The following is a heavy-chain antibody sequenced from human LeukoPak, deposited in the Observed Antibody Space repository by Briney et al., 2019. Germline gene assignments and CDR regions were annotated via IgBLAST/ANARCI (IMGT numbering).Heavy chain of an antibody. CDR3: ARDLTSGSYNWFDP. D-gene: IGHD1-26*01. CDR2: IRYDGSTI. Sequence: GGSLRLSCAASGFTFSDYGMHWVRQAPGKGLEWVAFIRYDGSTIFYVDSVKGRFTISRDNSKNTLYLQMNGLRGEDTAVYYCARDLTSGSYNWFDPWGQGTLVTVSS. J-gene: IGHJ5*02. CDR1: GFTFSDYG. V-gene: IGHV3-30*02.